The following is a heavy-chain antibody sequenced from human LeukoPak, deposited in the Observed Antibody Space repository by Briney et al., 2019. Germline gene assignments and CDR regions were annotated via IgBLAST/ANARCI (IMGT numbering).Heavy chain of an antibody. Sequence: PSETLSLTCAVYGGSFSGYYWSWIRQPPGKGLEWIGEINHSGSTNYNPSLKSRVTISVDTSKKQFSLKLSSVTAADTAVYYCARGPYSSRHFDYWGQGTLVTVSS. CDR1: GGSFSGYY. CDR3: ARGPYSSRHFDY. V-gene: IGHV4-34*01. CDR2: INHSGST. D-gene: IGHD6-13*01. J-gene: IGHJ4*02.